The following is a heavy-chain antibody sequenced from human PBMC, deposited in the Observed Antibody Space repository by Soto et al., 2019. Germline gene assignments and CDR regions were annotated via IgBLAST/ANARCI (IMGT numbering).Heavy chain of an antibody. Sequence: PGGSLRLSCAASGFTLSDYTMNWVRQAPGKGLEWVSSISSSGDYIYYADSLKGRFTISRDSPKSSLYLEMNSLQTEDTAMYYCTTDSYITTITVRFDYWGHGTLVTVSS. D-gene: IGHD3-22*01. CDR2: ISSSGDYI. CDR3: TTDSYITTITVRFDY. V-gene: IGHV3-21*03. J-gene: IGHJ4*01. CDR1: GFTLSDYT.